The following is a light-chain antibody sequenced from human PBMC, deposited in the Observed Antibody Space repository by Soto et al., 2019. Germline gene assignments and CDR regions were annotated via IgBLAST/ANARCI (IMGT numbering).Light chain of an antibody. Sequence: QAVVTQPPSVSGAPGQRVTISCTGSSSNIGAGYDIHWYQQVPGTAPKLLIYGNNNRPSGVPDRFSGSKSGTSASLAITGLQAEDEADYYCQSYDSSLSGVVFGGGTKLTV. J-gene: IGLJ2*01. V-gene: IGLV1-40*01. CDR1: SSNIGAGYD. CDR3: QSYDSSLSGVV. CDR2: GNN.